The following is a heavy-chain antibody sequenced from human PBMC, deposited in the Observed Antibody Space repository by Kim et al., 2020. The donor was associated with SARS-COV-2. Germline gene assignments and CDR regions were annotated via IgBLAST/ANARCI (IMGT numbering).Heavy chain of an antibody. CDR2: IKEDGSEK. CDR1: GVSFNNYW. V-gene: IGHV3-7*03. Sequence: GGSLRLSCAASGVSFNNYWMGWVRQAPGKGLEWVAHIKEDGSEKYHVDSVEGRFTISRDNAKNSLYLQMNSLRAEETAMYYCARDRGYCSGGSCYSIFDYWGQGTQVTVSS. CDR3: ARDRGYCSGGSCYSIFDY. J-gene: IGHJ4*02. D-gene: IGHD2-15*01.